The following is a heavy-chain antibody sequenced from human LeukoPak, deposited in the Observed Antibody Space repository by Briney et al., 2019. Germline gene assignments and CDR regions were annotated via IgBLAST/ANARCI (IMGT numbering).Heavy chain of an antibody. CDR3: AREGPYSSSWLEAFDI. D-gene: IGHD6-13*01. J-gene: IGHJ3*02. V-gene: IGHV3-48*03. Sequence: GGSLRHSCAASGFTFSSYEMNWVRQPPGRGLEWVSYIGTGGSPTYYADSVKGRFTISRDNAKNSLYLQMNSLRAEDTGVYYCAREGPYSSSWLEAFDIWGPGTKVTVS. CDR1: GFTFSSYE. CDR2: IGTGGSPT.